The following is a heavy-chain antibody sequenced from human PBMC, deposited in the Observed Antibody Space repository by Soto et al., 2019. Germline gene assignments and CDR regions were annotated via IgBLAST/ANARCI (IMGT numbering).Heavy chain of an antibody. CDR3: ARVCVDYGDCYYGMDV. CDR2: IIPIFGTA. J-gene: IGHJ6*02. Sequence: QFQRVQFGAEVKKPGSSVKVSCKASGGTFSSYAISWVRQAPGQGLEWMGGIIPIFGTANYAQKFQGRVTITADESTSTAYMELSSLRSEDTAVYYCARVCVDYGDCYYGMDVWGQGTTVTVSS. CDR1: GGTFSSYA. D-gene: IGHD4-17*01. V-gene: IGHV1-69*12.